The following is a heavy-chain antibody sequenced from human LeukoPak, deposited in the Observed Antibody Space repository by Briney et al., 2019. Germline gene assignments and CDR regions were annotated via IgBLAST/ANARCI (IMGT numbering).Heavy chain of an antibody. D-gene: IGHD1-1*01. CDR3: AREDPHTYNFDF. Sequence: ASVKVSCKTSGYTFTSYHMHWVRQAPGQGLEWVGILKSSGDTTVYAQKFQGRVTVTRDTSTSTVYMELSSLSSEDTAMYYCAREDPHTYNFDFWGPGTLVTVSS. V-gene: IGHV1-46*01. CDR1: GYTFTSYH. CDR2: LKSSGDTT. J-gene: IGHJ4*02.